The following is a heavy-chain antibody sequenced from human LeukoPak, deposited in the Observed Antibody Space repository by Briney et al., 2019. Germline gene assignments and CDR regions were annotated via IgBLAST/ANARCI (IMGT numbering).Heavy chain of an antibody. CDR2: ISGSGGST. CDR3: AKATYYYDSSGFDY. Sequence: GGSLRLSCAASGFTVSSNYMTWVRQAPGKVLEWVSAISGSGGSTYYADSVKGRFTISRDNSKNTLYLQMNSLRAEDTAVYYCAKATYYYDSSGFDYWGQGTLVTVSS. D-gene: IGHD3-22*01. V-gene: IGHV3-23*01. CDR1: GFTVSSNY. J-gene: IGHJ4*02.